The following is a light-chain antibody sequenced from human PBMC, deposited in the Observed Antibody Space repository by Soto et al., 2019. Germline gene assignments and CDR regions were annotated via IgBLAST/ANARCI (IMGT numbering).Light chain of an antibody. J-gene: IGKJ4*01. V-gene: IGKV2-30*01. CDR2: KAS. Sequence: EGVMTQSPLSLPVTLGQPASSSCSGSESRVYSDGNTYLNWFHQRPGQSPRRLIYKASNRDSGVPDRFSGSGSGTDFTLTISRVEAEDVAVYYCMQGTHRTLTFGGGTKVDIK. CDR1: ESRVYSDGNTY. CDR3: MQGTHRTLT.